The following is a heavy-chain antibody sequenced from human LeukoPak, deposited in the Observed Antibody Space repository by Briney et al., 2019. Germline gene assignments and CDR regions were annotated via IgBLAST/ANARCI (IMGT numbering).Heavy chain of an antibody. CDR3: ARVLILNWFDP. V-gene: IGHV4-4*02. CDR1: GGSSSSSNW. D-gene: IGHD3-9*01. J-gene: IGHJ5*02. Sequence: SETLSLTCAVSGGSSSSSNWWSWVRQPPGKGLEWIGEVYHSGSTNYNPSLKSRVTISVDKSKNQFSLKLSSVTAADTAVYYCARVLILNWFDPWGQETLVTVSS. CDR2: VYHSGST.